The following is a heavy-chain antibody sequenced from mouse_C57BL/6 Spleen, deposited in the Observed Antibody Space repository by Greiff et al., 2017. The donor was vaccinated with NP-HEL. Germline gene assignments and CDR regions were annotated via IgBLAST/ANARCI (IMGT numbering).Heavy chain of an antibody. CDR1: GYPFTSYW. D-gene: IGHD1-1*01. J-gene: IGHJ4*01. Sequence: VQLQQPGTELVKPGASVKLSCKASGYPFTSYWMHRVKQRPGQGLEWVGNINPSNGGTNYNEKFKSKATLTVDKSSSTAYMQLSSLTSEDSAVYYCAMGLRYGYAMDYWGQGTSVTVSS. CDR2: INPSNGGT. V-gene: IGHV1-53*01. CDR3: AMGLRYGYAMDY.